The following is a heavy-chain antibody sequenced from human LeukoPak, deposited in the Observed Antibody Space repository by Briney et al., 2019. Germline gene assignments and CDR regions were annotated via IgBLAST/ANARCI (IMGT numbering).Heavy chain of an antibody. CDR3: ARSRARIAAAVYYFDY. J-gene: IGHJ4*02. CDR2: ITNIGYTI. CDR1: GSTFDDYF. Sequence: GGSLRLSCAAAGSTFDDYFMGWVRQAPGKGLEWVSYITNIGYTIDYADSVRGRFTISKDNAKNSLYMHMSGLRAEDTAVYYCARSRARIAAAVYYFDYWGQGTPVTVSS. D-gene: IGHD6-13*01. V-gene: IGHV3-11*01.